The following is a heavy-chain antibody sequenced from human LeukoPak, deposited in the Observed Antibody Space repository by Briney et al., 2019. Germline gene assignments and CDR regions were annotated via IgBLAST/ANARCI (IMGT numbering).Heavy chain of an antibody. CDR1: GYSFTSSW. CDR3: ARIPSLTRQFDY. Sequence: GESLKISCKGSGYSFTSSWIGWVRQMPGKGLEWMGIIYPGDSDTRYSPSFQGQVTISADKSISTAYLQWGSLKASDTAIYYCARIPSLTRQFDYWGQGTLVTVSS. J-gene: IGHJ4*02. CDR2: IYPGDSDT. V-gene: IGHV5-51*01.